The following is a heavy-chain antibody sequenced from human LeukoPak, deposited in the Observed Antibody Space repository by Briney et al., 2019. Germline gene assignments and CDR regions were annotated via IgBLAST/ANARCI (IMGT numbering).Heavy chain of an antibody. CDR2: ISYTGTT. CDR1: GGSISSSSHC. CDR3: ARDPDFWSGYYYFDY. Sequence: SETLSLTCTVSGGSISSSSHCWGWIRQPPGQGLEWIGSISYTGTTYYNPSLKSRVTISVDTSKNQFSLKLSSVTAADTAVYFCARDPDFWSGYYYFDYWSQGTLVTVSP. V-gene: IGHV4-39*07. J-gene: IGHJ4*02. D-gene: IGHD3-3*01.